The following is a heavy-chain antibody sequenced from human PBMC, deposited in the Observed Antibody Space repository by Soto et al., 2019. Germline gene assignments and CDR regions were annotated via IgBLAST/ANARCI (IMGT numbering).Heavy chain of an antibody. D-gene: IGHD2-8*01. J-gene: IGHJ6*02. CDR2: VIPVFKTA. Sequence: TVKVSCKSSGGTFTNSPISWVRHAPRQGLERVGGVIPVFKTANYAQKFQGRVTITADESTNTAYMGLTSLRSGDTAVYYCARSRFVVCEAEDYYDMYVWGRGNTVTVSS. CDR3: ARSRFVVCEAEDYYDMYV. CDR1: GGTFTNSP. V-gene: IGHV1-69*13.